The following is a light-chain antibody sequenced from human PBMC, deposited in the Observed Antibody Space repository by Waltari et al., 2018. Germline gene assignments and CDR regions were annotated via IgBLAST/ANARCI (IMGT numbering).Light chain of an antibody. CDR1: SSDVGKYNL. CDR2: EVT. V-gene: IGLV2-23*02. CDR3: CSFAGRGFSVI. Sequence: QSALTQPASVSGSPGQSITISCTGTSSDVGKYNLVSWYQQHPGEVPKLMIYEVTKRPSGVSDRFSGSKSGNTASLTISRLQAEDEADYFCCSFAGRGFSVIFGGGTKLTVL. J-gene: IGLJ2*01.